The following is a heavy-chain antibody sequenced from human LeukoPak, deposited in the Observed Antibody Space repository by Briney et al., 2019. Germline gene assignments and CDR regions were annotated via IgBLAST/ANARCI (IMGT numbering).Heavy chain of an antibody. V-gene: IGHV3-23*01. CDR1: GFSFSSYA. Sequence: GGSLRLSCAASGFSFSSYAMSWVRQAPGKGLEWVSVISNSGGATYYADSVKGRLTISRDNSKNTLYLQMNSLRAEDTAVYYCAKVLSREFDYWGQGTLVTVSS. CDR3: AKVLSREFDY. D-gene: IGHD3-10*01. J-gene: IGHJ4*02. CDR2: ISNSGGAT.